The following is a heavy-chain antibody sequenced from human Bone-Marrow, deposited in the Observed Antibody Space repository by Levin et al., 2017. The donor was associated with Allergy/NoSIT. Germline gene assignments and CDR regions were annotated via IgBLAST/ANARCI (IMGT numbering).Heavy chain of an antibody. V-gene: IGHV4-34*01. J-gene: IGHJ3*02. CDR2: INHSGST. D-gene: IGHD3-10*01. CDR1: GGSFSNYY. CDR3: ARGLNRAIMLRGPRRAFDI. Sequence: NSSETLSLTCAVYGGSFSNYYWSWIRQPPGKGPEWIGEINHSGSTNYNPSLKSRVITSVDTSKNQFSLKLRFVTVADTGTYYCARGLNRAIMLRGPRRAFDIWGQGTMVTVSS.